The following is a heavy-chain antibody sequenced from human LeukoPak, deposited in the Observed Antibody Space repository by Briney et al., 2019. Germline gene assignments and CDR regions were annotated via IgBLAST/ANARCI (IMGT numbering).Heavy chain of an antibody. CDR3: ARDLANCGGDCYYFDY. CDR2: IYYSGST. Sequence: SETLSLTCTVSGDSISSYYWSWIRQPPGKGLEWIGYIYYSGSTNYNPSLKSRVTISVDTSKNQFSLKLSSVTAADTAVYYCARDLANCGGDCYYFDYWGQGTLVTVSS. D-gene: IGHD2-21*02. CDR1: GDSISSYY. J-gene: IGHJ4*02. V-gene: IGHV4-59*01.